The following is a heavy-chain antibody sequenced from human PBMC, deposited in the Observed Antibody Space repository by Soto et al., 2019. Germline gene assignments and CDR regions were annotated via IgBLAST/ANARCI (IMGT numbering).Heavy chain of an antibody. D-gene: IGHD1-26*01. CDR2: IYPSDSDT. J-gene: IGHJ4*02. CDR1: GYSFTTNW. CDR3: ARLYGRYFDN. Sequence: PGESLQISCKGSGYSFTTNWIGWVRQMPGKGLEWMGIIYPSDSDTRYSPSFQGQVTISADKSISTAYLQWSSLKASDTAMYYCARLYGRYFDNWGQGTLVTVSS. V-gene: IGHV5-51*01.